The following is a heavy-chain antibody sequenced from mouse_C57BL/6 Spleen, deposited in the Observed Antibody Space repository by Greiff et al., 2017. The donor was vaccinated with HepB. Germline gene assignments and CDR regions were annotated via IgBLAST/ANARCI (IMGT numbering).Heavy chain of an antibody. V-gene: IGHV1-82*01. D-gene: IGHD2-1*01. CDR2: IYPGDGDT. Sequence: QVQLKESGPELVKPGASVKISCKASGYAFSSSWMNWVKQRPGKGLEWIGRIYPGDGDTNYNGKFKGKATLTADKSSSTAYMQLSSLTSEDSAVYFCAREEIYYGNYGDYWGQGTTLTVSS. J-gene: IGHJ2*01. CDR1: GYAFSSSW. CDR3: AREEIYYGNYGDY.